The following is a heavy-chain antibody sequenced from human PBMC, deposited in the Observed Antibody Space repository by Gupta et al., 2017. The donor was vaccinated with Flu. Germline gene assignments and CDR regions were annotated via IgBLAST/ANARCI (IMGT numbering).Heavy chain of an antibody. V-gene: IGHV1-69*06. CDR2: IIPIFGTA. CDR3: ATPRGHTAMANVNFDY. J-gene: IGHJ4*02. D-gene: IGHD5-18*01. Sequence: QVQLVQSGAEVKKPGSSVKVSCKASGGTFSSYAISWVRQAPGQGLEWMGGIIPIFGTANYAQKFQGRVTITADKSTSTAYMELSSLRSEDTAVYYCATPRGHTAMANVNFDYWGQGTLVTVSS. CDR1: GGTFSSYA.